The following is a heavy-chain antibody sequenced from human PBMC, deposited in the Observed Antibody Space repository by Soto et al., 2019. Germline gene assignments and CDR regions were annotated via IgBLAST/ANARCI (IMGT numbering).Heavy chain of an antibody. J-gene: IGHJ2*01. Sequence: PGGSLRLSCAASGFTFSSYSMNWVRQAPGKGLEWVSYISGSSSTIYYADSVKGRFTISRDNAKNSLYLQMNSLRDEDTAVYYCARVNSKGWYFDLWGRGTLVTVSS. D-gene: IGHD6-13*01. CDR3: ARVNSKGWYFDL. V-gene: IGHV3-48*02. CDR1: GFTFSSYS. CDR2: ISGSSSTI.